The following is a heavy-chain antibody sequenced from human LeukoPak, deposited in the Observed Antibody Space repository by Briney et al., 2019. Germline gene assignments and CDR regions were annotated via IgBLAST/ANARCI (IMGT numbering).Heavy chain of an antibody. CDR3: ARDPRYSSGWYGYFDL. D-gene: IGHD6-19*01. V-gene: IGHV3-21*01. J-gene: IGHJ2*01. CDR2: ISSSSSYI. Sequence: PGGSLRLSCAASGFIFSTYGLNWVRQAPGKGLEWVSSISSSSSYIYYADSVKGRFTISRDNAKNSLYLQMNSLRAEDTAVYYCARDPRYSSGWYGYFDLWGRGTLVTASS. CDR1: GFIFSTYG.